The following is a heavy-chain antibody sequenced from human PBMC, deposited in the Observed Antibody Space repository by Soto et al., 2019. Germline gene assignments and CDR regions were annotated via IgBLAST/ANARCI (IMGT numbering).Heavy chain of an antibody. CDR1: GASVSSGGYY. D-gene: IGHD3-3*01. CDR2: IYYSGST. V-gene: IGHV4-61*08. Sequence: QVQLQESRPGLLKPSETLSLTCTASGASVSSGGYYWRWIRQPPGKGLEWIGRIYYSGSTSYNPSLKSRVTMTVDTSKNLVSLKLTYVIAADTAVYFCASRIDFSSYVPDWGQGTLVTVSS. CDR3: ASRIDFSSYVPD. J-gene: IGHJ4*02.